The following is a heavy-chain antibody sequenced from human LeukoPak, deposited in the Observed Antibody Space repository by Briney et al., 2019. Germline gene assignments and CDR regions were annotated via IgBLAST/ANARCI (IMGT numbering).Heavy chain of an antibody. CDR2: ISSGSSYT. CDR3: AREISSWGNLGYFDS. D-gene: IGHD3-16*01. CDR1: GFTFSDYY. Sequence: GGSLRLSCAASGFTFSDYYMSWIRQAPGKGLEWVSYISSGSSYTNYADSVKGRFTISRDNAKNSLYLQMSSLRAEDTAVYYCAREISSWGNLGYFDSWGQGTLVTASS. J-gene: IGHJ4*02. V-gene: IGHV3-11*05.